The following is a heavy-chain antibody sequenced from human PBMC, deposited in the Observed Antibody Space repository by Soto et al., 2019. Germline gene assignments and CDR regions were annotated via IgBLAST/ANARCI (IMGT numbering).Heavy chain of an antibody. Sequence: QVQLVQSGAEVKKPGASVKVSCKASGYTFTRSGISWVRQAPGQGPEWMGGISSYNGDTNYAQTFQGRVTMTTDTSTSTAYMELSSLRSDDTPVYYCARDVIAPYSYYGMDVWGQGTPVTVSS. J-gene: IGHJ6*02. CDR2: ISSYNGDT. CDR3: ARDVIAPYSYYGMDV. V-gene: IGHV1-18*01. CDR1: GYTFTRSG.